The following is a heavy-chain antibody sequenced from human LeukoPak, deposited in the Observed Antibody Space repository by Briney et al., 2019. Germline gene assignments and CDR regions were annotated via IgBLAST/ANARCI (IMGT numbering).Heavy chain of an antibody. CDR3: ARGNWNYEDPLYFDY. D-gene: IGHD1-7*01. CDR2: IKQDGSEK. J-gene: IGHJ4*02. Sequence: GGSLRLSCAASGFTFSSYWMSWVRQAPGKGLEWVANIKQDGSEKYYVDSVKGRFTISRDNAKNSLYLQMNSLRAEDTAVHYCARGNWNYEDPLYFDYWGQGTLVTVSS. V-gene: IGHV3-7*01. CDR1: GFTFSSYW.